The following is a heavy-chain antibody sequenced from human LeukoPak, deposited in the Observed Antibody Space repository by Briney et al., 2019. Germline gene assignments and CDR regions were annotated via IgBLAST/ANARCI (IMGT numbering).Heavy chain of an antibody. Sequence: PGGSLRLSCAASGFTFSSYAMSWVRQAPGKGLERVSPISGSGGRTYYADSVKGRFTISRDNSKNTLYLQMNSLRAEDTAVYYCAKAQPQGEYDFWSGYLYYFDYWGQGTLVTVSS. CDR3: AKAQPQGEYDFWSGYLYYFDY. V-gene: IGHV3-23*01. CDR2: ISGSGGRT. J-gene: IGHJ4*02. D-gene: IGHD3-3*01. CDR1: GFTFSSYA.